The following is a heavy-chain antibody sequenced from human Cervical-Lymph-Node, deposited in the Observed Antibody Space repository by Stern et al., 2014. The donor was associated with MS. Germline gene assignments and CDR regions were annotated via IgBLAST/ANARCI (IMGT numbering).Heavy chain of an antibody. CDR2: ISYDGSSK. CDR3: AKDGSTSWYYFDS. J-gene: IGHJ4*02. CDR1: GFTFSSHG. Sequence: QVQLAESGGGVVQPGRSLRLSCAASGFTFSSHGMHWVPQAPGKGLECVAVISYDGSSKYYADSVKGRFTISRDNSKNTLYLQMNSLRVEDTAVYYCAKDGSTSWYYFDSWGQGTLVTVSS. V-gene: IGHV3-30*18. D-gene: IGHD6-13*01.